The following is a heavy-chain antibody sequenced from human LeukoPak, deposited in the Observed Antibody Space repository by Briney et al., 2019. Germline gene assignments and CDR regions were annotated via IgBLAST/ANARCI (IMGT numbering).Heavy chain of an antibody. CDR2: ISFDGTIK. V-gene: IGHV3-30*03. D-gene: IGHD3-3*01. Sequence: GGSLRLSCAASGFTFSSYGMNWVRQAPGNGLEWVADISFDGTIKYYADSVKGRFTSSRDNSKNTLYLQMNSLRVEDTAVYYCARDADYDFWSGPLVSPPDYWGQGTLVTVSS. CDR1: GFTFSSYG. CDR3: ARDADYDFWSGPLVSPPDY. J-gene: IGHJ4*02.